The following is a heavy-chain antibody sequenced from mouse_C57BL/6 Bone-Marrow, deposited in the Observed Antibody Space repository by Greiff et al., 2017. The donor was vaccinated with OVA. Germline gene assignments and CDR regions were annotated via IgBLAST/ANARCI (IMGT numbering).Heavy chain of an antibody. CDR1: GFSLTSYG. V-gene: IGHV2-4*01. J-gene: IGHJ4*01. CDR2: IWSGGST. CDR3: AKTPFNPYAMDY. Sequence: VQLQQSGPGLVQPSQSLSITCTASGFSLTSYGVHWVSQPPGKGLEWLGVIWSGGSTDYNAAFLSRLSISKDNSKSPVFLKMNSLQANDTAIYYCAKTPFNPYAMDYWGQGTSVTVSS.